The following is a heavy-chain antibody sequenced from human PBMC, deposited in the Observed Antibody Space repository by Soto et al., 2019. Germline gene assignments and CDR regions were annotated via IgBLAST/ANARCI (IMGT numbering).Heavy chain of an antibody. V-gene: IGHV4-34*01. J-gene: IGHJ4*02. CDR3: ARVFKASYYYGSGRPIDY. D-gene: IGHD3-10*01. Sequence: SETLSLTCAVYGGSFSGYYWSWIRQPPGKGLEWIGEINHSGSTNYNPSLKSRVTISVDTSKNQFSLKLSSVTAADTAVYYCARVFKASYYYGSGRPIDYWGQGTLVTVSS. CDR1: GGSFSGYY. CDR2: INHSGST.